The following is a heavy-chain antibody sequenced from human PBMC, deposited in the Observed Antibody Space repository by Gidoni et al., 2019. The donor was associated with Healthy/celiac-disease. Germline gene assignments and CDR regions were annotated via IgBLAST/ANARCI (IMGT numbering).Heavy chain of an antibody. D-gene: IGHD3-10*01. V-gene: IGHV3-23*01. CDR3: AKDDEWGFGEFDDY. J-gene: IGHJ4*02. CDR2: ISGSGGST. Sequence: EVQLLESGGGLVQPGGSLRLSCAASGFTFSSYAMSWVRQAPGKGLEWVSAISGSGGSTYYAASVKGRFTISRDNSKNTLYLQMNSLRAEDTAVYYCAKDDEWGFGEFDDYWGQGTLVTVSS. CDR1: GFTFSSYA.